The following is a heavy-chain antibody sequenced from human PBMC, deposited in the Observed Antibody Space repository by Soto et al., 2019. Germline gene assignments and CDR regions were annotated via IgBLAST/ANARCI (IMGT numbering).Heavy chain of an antibody. Sequence: XXSLRLSCAASRFTFSSYAMSWVRQAPGKGLEWLSHXSGSGXRPYYADSVKXXFTVSRDXXKNKMYLQMNSLRAEDPAVYYCAKVLTKLGSDYCGQGTLVTASS. D-gene: IGHD4-4*01. CDR2: XSGSGXRP. CDR1: RFTFSSYA. J-gene: IGHJ4*02. V-gene: IGHV3-23*01. CDR3: AKVLTKLGSDY.